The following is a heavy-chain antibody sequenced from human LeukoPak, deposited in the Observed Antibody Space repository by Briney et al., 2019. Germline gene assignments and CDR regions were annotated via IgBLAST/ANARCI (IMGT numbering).Heavy chain of an antibody. D-gene: IGHD2-15*01. CDR2: ISGSGGST. J-gene: IGHJ3*02. Sequence: GGSLRLSCAASGFTFSSYAMSWVRQAPGKGLEWVSAISGSGGSTYYADSVKGRFTISRDNSKNTLYLQMNSLRAEDTAVYYCAREPQIVVVVAATGIGAFDIWGQGTMVTVSS. V-gene: IGHV3-23*01. CDR3: AREPQIVVVVAATGIGAFDI. CDR1: GFTFSSYA.